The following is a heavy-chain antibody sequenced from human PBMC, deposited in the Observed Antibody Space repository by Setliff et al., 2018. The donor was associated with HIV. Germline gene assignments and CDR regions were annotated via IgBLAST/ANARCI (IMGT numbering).Heavy chain of an antibody. CDR3: AAYFYDYGDTFDY. J-gene: IGHJ4*02. CDR2: IIPISGAA. V-gene: IGHV1-69*06. Sequence: ASVKVSCKASGGTFSSYAITWVRQAPGQGLEWMGRIIPISGAANYALKFQGKVTITADKSTSTAYMEVRSLRSEDTAVYYCAAYFYDYGDTFDYWGQGTLVTVSS. D-gene: IGHD4-17*01. CDR1: GGTFSSYA.